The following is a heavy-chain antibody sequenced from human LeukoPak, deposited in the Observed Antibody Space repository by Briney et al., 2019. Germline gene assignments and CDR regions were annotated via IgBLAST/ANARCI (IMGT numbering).Heavy chain of an antibody. CDR3: ARDLLGWNYLFDY. J-gene: IGHJ4*02. CDR1: GFTFSTYS. V-gene: IGHV3-21*01. CDR2: IRSSSGYI. Sequence: GGSLRLSCAASGFTFSTYSMNWVRQAPGKGLEWGSSIRSSSGYIFYADSAKGRFTISRDNAKNSLYLQMNSLRAEDTAVYYCARDLLGWNYLFDYWGQGTLVTVSS. D-gene: IGHD1-7*01.